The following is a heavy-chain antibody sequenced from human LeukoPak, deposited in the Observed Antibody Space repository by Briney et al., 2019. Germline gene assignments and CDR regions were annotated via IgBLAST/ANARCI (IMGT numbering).Heavy chain of an antibody. CDR3: ARDPRSITSRRGDYYFGMDV. D-gene: IGHD1-14*01. V-gene: IGHV3-13*01. J-gene: IGHJ6*02. Sequence: PGGSLRLSCAASGFTFSSYDMHWVRQSTGKGLEWVSCIGTAGDTFYPDSVKGRLTISRDNAKNSLYLQMNSLRAGDTGVYFCARDPRSITSRRGDYYFGMDVWGQGTAVTVSS. CDR2: IGTAGDT. CDR1: GFTFSSYD.